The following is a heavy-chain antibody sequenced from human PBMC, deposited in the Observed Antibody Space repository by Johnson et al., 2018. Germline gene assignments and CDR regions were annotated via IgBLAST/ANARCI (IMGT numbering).Heavy chain of an antibody. CDR1: GFTFSSHS. CDR2: ISSSSTTI. J-gene: IGHJ6*02. D-gene: IGHD3-16*01. V-gene: IGHV3-48*02. Sequence: EVQLVETGGGLVQPGGSLRLSCAVSGFTFSSHSMNWVRQAPGKGLEWVSSISSSSTTIYYADSVKGRFTISRDNAKNSLYLQMNSLRDEDTAVYYSARDLFIVWERNSMDVWGRGTTVTVSS. CDR3: ARDLFIVWERNSMDV.